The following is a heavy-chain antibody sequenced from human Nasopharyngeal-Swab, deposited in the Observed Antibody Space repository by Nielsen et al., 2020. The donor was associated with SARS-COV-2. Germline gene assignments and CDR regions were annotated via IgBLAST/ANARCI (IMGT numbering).Heavy chain of an antibody. CDR1: GFSFRDHA. D-gene: IGHD6-19*01. CDR3: VREGHTSGRAGCLDL. Sequence: GESLKISCEVSGFSFRDHAMSWVRQAPGKGLEWVSGISIRGVTTYYADSVKGRFTISRDNSKNTVSLQMNTLTAGDTALYYCVREGHTSGRAGCLDLWGHGTLVTVSS. CDR2: ISIRGVTT. J-gene: IGHJ5*02. V-gene: IGHV3-23*01.